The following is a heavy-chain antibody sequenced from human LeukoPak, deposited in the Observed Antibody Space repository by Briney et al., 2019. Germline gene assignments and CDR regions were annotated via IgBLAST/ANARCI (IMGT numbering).Heavy chain of an antibody. CDR2: ISGSGGST. CDR3: TKGQKAVAGKTWFDP. CDR1: GFTFSSYA. Sequence: PGGSLRLSCAASGFTFSSYAMSWVRQAPGKGLEWVSAISGSGGSTYYADSVKGRFTISRDNSTNTLYLQMNSLRAEDTAVHYCTKGQKAVAGKTWFDPWGQGTLVTVSS. J-gene: IGHJ5*02. D-gene: IGHD6-19*01. V-gene: IGHV3-23*01.